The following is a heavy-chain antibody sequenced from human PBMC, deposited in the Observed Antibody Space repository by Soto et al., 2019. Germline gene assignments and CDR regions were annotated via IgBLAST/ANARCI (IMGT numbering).Heavy chain of an antibody. CDR3: ARGPYSGSSTSLPYYSAMDV. J-gene: IGHJ6*02. CDR1: GYTFACYY. CDR2: INPNSGGT. D-gene: IGHD1-26*01. V-gene: IGHV1-2*02. Sequence: AXVKVSCKPSGYTFACYYMHWVLQSPGQGLEWMGWINPNSGGTNYAQKFQGRVTMTRDTSISTAYMEVNRLISDDTAVYYCARGPYSGSSTSLPYYSAMDVWGQGTTVTVSS.